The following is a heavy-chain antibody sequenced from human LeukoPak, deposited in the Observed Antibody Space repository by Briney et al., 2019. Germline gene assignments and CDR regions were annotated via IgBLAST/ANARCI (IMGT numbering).Heavy chain of an antibody. V-gene: IGHV4-4*07. CDR1: GGSISSYY. D-gene: IGHD3-10*01. CDR3: ARDDKQYGSGRHPSGGYYYYYMDV. Sequence: KTSETLSLTCTVSGGSISSYYWSWIRQPAGKGLEWIGRIYTSGSTNYNPSLKSRVTMSVDTSKNQFSLKLSSVTAADTAVYYCARDDKQYGSGRHPSGGYYYYYMDVWGKGTTVTISS. J-gene: IGHJ6*03. CDR2: IYTSGST.